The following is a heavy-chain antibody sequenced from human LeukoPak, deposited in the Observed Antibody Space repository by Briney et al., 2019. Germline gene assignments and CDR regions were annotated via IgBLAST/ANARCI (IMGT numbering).Heavy chain of an antibody. V-gene: IGHV4-30-4*01. CDR1: GGSISGGDYY. CDR2: IYYSGST. Sequence: SQTLSLTCTVSGGSISGGDYYWSWIRQPPGKGLEWIGYIYYSGSTYYNPSLKSRVTISVDTSKNQFSLKLSSVTAADTAVYYCAREQKAAAGPYWFDPWGQGTLVTVSS. D-gene: IGHD6-13*01. J-gene: IGHJ5*02. CDR3: AREQKAAAGPYWFDP.